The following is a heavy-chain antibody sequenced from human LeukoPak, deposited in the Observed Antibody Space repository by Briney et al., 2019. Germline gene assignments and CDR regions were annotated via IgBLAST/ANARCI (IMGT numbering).Heavy chain of an antibody. Sequence: GGSLRLSCAASEFTFSRYDMSWVRQPPGKGLEWVSSIIGSGDSTFSADSVKGRFTISRDNSKNTLDLQMTSLRAEDTAVYYCARRGYCSTISCYSFDYWGQGTLVTVSS. V-gene: IGHV3-23*01. CDR1: EFTFSRYD. CDR3: ARRGYCSTISCYSFDY. CDR2: IIGSGDST. D-gene: IGHD2-2*01. J-gene: IGHJ4*02.